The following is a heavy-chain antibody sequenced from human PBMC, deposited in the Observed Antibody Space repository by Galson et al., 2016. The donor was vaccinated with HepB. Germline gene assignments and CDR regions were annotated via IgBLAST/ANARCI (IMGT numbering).Heavy chain of an antibody. CDR3: TRAYVGKARRGTYWYFDL. V-gene: IGHV3-43*01. J-gene: IGHJ2*01. CDR2: ISWDGGST. D-gene: IGHD4-23*01. CDR1: GFTFDDYT. Sequence: SLRLSCAASGFTFDDYTMHWVRQAPGKGLEWVSLISWDGGSTYYADSVRGRFTISRDNAKNSLHLQMNSLRAEDTAAYYCTRAYVGKARRGTYWYFDLWGRGTLVTVSS.